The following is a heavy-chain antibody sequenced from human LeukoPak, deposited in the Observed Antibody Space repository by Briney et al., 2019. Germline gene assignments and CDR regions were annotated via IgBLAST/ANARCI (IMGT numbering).Heavy chain of an antibody. CDR2: IYYSGST. J-gene: IGHJ4*02. D-gene: IGHD5-12*01. Sequence: PSQTLSLTCTVSGGSISSGDYYWSWIRQPPGKGLEWIGYIYYSGSTYYNPSLKSRVTMSVDTSKNQFSLKLGSVTAADTAVYYCARVAGDSGYDTDYWGQGTLVTVSS. CDR3: ARVAGDSGYDTDY. CDR1: GGSISSGDYY. V-gene: IGHV4-30-4*01.